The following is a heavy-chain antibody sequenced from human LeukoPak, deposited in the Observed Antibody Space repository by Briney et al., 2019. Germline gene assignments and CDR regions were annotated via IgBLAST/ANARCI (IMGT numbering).Heavy chain of an antibody. V-gene: IGHV4-34*01. CDR1: GGSFSGYY. D-gene: IGHD2-8*02. CDR3: ARDAPSGAHDY. CDR2: INHSGST. J-gene: IGHJ4*02. Sequence: SETLSLTCAVYGGSFSGYYWTWIRQPPGKGLEWIGEINHSGSTNYNPSLKSRVTISVDTSKNQFSLKLSSVTAADTAVYYCARDAPSGAHDYWGQGTLVTVSS.